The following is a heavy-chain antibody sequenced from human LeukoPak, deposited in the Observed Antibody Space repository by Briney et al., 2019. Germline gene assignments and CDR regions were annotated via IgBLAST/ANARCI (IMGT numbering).Heavy chain of an antibody. CDR3: ARNIWFGELYFDY. Sequence: MTSETLSLTCAVYGGSFSGYYWSWIRQPPGKGLEWIGEINHSGSTNYNPSLKSRVTISVDTSKNQFSLKLSSVTAADTAVYYCARNIWFGELYFDYWGQGTLVTVSS. CDR2: INHSGST. J-gene: IGHJ4*02. V-gene: IGHV4-34*01. CDR1: GGSFSGYY. D-gene: IGHD3-10*01.